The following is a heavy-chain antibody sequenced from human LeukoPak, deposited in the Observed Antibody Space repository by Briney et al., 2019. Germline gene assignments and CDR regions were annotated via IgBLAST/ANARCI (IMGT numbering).Heavy chain of an antibody. J-gene: IGHJ5*02. V-gene: IGHV1-8*01. D-gene: IGHD6-19*01. Sequence: ASVNVSCKASGYTFTSYDINWVRQATGQGLEWMGWMNPNSGNTAYAQKFQGRVTMTRNTSIRTAYMELSSLRSEDTAVYYCARGEPYSRGGPAEIQYNWFDPWGQGTLVTVSS. CDR1: GYTFTSYD. CDR2: MNPNSGNT. CDR3: ARGEPYSRGGPAEIQYNWFDP.